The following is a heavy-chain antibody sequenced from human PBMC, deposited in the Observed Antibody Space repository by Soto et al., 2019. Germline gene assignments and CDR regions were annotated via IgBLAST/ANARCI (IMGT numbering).Heavy chain of an antibody. V-gene: IGHV3-30*18. Sequence: GGSLRLSCAASGFTFSSYGMHWVRQAPGKGLEWVAVISYDGSNKYYADSVKGRFTISRDNSKNTLYLQMNSLRAEDTAVYYCAKVITMIVVVDDFDYWGQGTLVTVSS. CDR3: AKVITMIVVVDDFDY. CDR1: GFTFSSYG. J-gene: IGHJ4*02. CDR2: ISYDGSNK. D-gene: IGHD3-22*01.